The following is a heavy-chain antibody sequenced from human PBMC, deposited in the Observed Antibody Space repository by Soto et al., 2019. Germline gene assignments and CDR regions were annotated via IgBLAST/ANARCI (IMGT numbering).Heavy chain of an antibody. CDR1: GFTFSSYG. CDR2: ISYDGSNK. Sequence: QVQLVESGGGVVQPGRSLRLSCAASGFTFSSYGMHWVRQAPGKGLEWVAVISYDGSNKYYADSVKGRFTISRDNSKNTLYLQLNSLRAEDTAVYYCAKDSALYYGSGSYESWGQGTLVTASS. V-gene: IGHV3-30*18. CDR3: AKDSALYYGSGSYES. D-gene: IGHD3-10*01. J-gene: IGHJ5*02.